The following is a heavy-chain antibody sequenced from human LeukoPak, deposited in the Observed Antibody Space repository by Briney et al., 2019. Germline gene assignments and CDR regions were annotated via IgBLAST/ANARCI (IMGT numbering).Heavy chain of an antibody. V-gene: IGHV1-46*01. CDR2: INPSGGST. CDR3: AREFRSYRLGFDY. J-gene: IGHJ4*02. D-gene: IGHD3-10*01. Sequence: ASVKVSCKASGYTFTSYYMHRVRQAPGQGLEWMGIINPSGGSTSYAQKFQGRVTMTRDMSTSTVYMELSSLRSEDTAVYYCAREFRSYRLGFDYRGQGTLVTVSS. CDR1: GYTFTSYY.